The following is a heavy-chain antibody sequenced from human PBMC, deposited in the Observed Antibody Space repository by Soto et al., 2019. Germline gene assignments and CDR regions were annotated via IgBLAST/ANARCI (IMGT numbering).Heavy chain of an antibody. Sequence: SETLSLTCTVSGGSISSYYWSWIRQPPGKGLEWIGYIYYSGNTKYNPSLKSRVTISADTSKDQFSLKLTSVTAADTAVYYCARGHYDFWSGYFATIDYWGQGTLVTVSS. V-gene: IGHV4-59*08. CDR3: ARGHYDFWSGYFATIDY. J-gene: IGHJ4*02. CDR1: GGSISSYY. D-gene: IGHD3-3*01. CDR2: IYYSGNT.